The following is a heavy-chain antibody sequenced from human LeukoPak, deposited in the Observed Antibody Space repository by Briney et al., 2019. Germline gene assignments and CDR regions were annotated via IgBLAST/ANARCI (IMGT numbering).Heavy chain of an antibody. Sequence: PSETLSLTRTVSGGSISSYYWSWIRQPPGKGLEWIGYIYYSGSTNYNPSLKSRVTISVDTSQNQFSLKLSSVTAADTAVYYCARAGYDILTAYPPWYFDYWGQGTLVTVSS. CDR2: IYYSGST. V-gene: IGHV4-59*01. D-gene: IGHD3-9*01. J-gene: IGHJ4*02. CDR1: GGSISSYY. CDR3: ARAGYDILTAYPPWYFDY.